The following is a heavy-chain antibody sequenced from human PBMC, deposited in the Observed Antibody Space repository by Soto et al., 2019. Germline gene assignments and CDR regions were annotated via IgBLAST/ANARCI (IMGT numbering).Heavy chain of an antibody. Sequence: GGSLRHSCAASGCTCSSYSMNWVRQAPGKGLEWVSSISSSSSYIYYADSVKGRFTISRDNAKNSLYLQMNSLRAEDTAVYYCASKGHYDFWSGYYKPPTDYYGMDVWGQGTTVTVSS. CDR1: GCTCSSYS. CDR2: ISSSSSYI. D-gene: IGHD3-3*01. J-gene: IGHJ6*02. CDR3: ASKGHYDFWSGYYKPPTDYYGMDV. V-gene: IGHV3-21*01.